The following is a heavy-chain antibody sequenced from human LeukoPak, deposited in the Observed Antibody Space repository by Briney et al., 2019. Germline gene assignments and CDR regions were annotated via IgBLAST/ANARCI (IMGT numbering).Heavy chain of an antibody. CDR3: AKTTVGYSIGRYPGWPADC. CDR1: GFTFNTYA. CDR2: ICGSGGCT. J-gene: IGHJ4*02. Sequence: PGGSLRLSCAASGFTFNTYAIYWVRQAPGKGLEWVSGICGSGGCTYYADSVKGRFPISRDNSKNTVYLQMNSLTADDTAICYCAKTTVGYSIGRYPGWPADCWGQGTLVTVSP. V-gene: IGHV3-23*01. D-gene: IGHD6-19*01.